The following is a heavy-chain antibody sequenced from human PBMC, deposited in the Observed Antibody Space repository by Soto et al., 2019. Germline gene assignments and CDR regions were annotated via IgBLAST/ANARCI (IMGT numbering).Heavy chain of an antibody. CDR1: GFTFSSYS. CDR3: ARDEQQLVLYYYYYYMDV. D-gene: IGHD6-13*01. Sequence: EVQLVESGGGLVKPGGSLRLSCAASGFTFSSYSMNWVRQAPGKGLEWVSSISSSSSYIYYADSVKGRFTISRDNAKNSLYLQMNSERAEDTAVYYCARDEQQLVLYYYYYYMDVWGKGTTVTVSS. V-gene: IGHV3-21*01. CDR2: ISSSSSYI. J-gene: IGHJ6*03.